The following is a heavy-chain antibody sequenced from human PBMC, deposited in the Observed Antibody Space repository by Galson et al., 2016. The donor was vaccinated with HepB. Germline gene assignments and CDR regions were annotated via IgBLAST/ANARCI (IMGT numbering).Heavy chain of an antibody. CDR3: ATVVGTADY. D-gene: IGHD2-21*02. CDR2: INPRDGST. V-gene: IGHV1-46*01. CDR1: GYTFTSHE. J-gene: IGHJ4*02. Sequence: SVKVSCKASGYTFTSHEMHWVRQAPGQGLEWMGIINPRDGSTTYAQKFQGRVTTTRDTSTSIVHMELSSLKSEDTAMFYCATVVGTADYWGQGTLVTVSS.